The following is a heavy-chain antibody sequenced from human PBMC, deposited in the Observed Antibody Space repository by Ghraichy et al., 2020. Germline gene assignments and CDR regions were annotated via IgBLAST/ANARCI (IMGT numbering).Heavy chain of an antibody. Sequence: LSLTCAASGFTFSSYSMNWVRQAPGKGLEWVSSITSSSNYIYYADSVKGRFTISRDNAKSSLYLQMNSLRAEDTAVYYCARDLTTVTTWGWFDPWGQGTLVTVSS. V-gene: IGHV3-21*01. D-gene: IGHD4-17*01. CDR2: ITSSSNYI. CDR1: GFTFSSYS. J-gene: IGHJ5*02. CDR3: ARDLTTVTTWGWFDP.